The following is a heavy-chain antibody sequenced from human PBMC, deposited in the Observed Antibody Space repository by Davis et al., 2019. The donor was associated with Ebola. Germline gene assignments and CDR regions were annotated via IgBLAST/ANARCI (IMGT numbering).Heavy chain of an antibody. Sequence: GESLKISCAASGFTFSSYAMHWVRQAPGKGLEWVAVISYDGSNKYYADSVKGRFTISRDNSKNTLYLQMNSLRAEDTAVYYCAKVDPGYYFDYWGQGTLVTVSS. V-gene: IGHV3-30-3*01. CDR1: GFTFSSYA. CDR3: AKVDPGYYFDY. CDR2: ISYDGSNK. J-gene: IGHJ4*02. D-gene: IGHD5-12*01.